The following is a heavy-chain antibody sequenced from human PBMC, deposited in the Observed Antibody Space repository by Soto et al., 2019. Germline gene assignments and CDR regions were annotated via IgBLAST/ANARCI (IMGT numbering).Heavy chain of an antibody. J-gene: IGHJ6*02. CDR3: ARYSSSWQRTYCYYGMDV. D-gene: IGHD6-13*01. CDR2: IIPIFGTA. Sequence: ASVKVSCKASGGTFSSYAISWVRQAPGQGLEWMGGIIPIFGTANYAQKFQGRVTITADESTSTAYMELSSLRSEDTAVYYCARYSSSWQRTYCYYGMDVWGQGTTVTVSS. CDR1: GGTFSSYA. V-gene: IGHV1-69*13.